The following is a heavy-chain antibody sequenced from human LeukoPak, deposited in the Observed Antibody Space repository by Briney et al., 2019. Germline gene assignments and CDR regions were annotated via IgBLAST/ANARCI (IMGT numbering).Heavy chain of an antibody. D-gene: IGHD4-23*01. CDR3: ARRRMTTVVTHEYDAFDI. V-gene: IGHV1-24*01. J-gene: IGHJ3*02. CDR2: FHPENGET. Sequence: GASVKVSCKVSGHTLLDLSIHWVRQAPGKGLEWMAGFHPENGETIYTQSFQGRVTITEDTSSDTAYMELSSLRSEDTAVYYCARRRMTTVVTHEYDAFDIWGQGTMVTVSS. CDR1: GHTLLDLS.